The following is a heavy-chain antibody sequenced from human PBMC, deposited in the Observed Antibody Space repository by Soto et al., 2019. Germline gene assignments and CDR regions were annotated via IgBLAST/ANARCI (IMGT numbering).Heavy chain of an antibody. Sequence: QITLKESGPTLVKPTQTLTLTCTFSGFSLSTSGVGVGWIRQPPGKALEWLAVIYWDDDKLYSPSLKTRLTITKDTSKSQVVLTMTNMDPVDTATYYCGHRPLNYYYYGMNVWGQGTTVTVSS. V-gene: IGHV2-5*02. CDR3: GHRPLNYYYYGMNV. J-gene: IGHJ6*02. CDR2: IYWDDDK. CDR1: GFSLSTSGVG.